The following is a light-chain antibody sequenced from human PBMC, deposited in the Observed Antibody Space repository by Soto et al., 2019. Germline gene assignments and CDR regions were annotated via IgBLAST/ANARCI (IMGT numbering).Light chain of an antibody. CDR3: SSYAGSNNFGV. CDR2: EVS. V-gene: IGLV2-8*01. J-gene: IGLJ1*01. CDR1: SSDVGGYNY. Sequence: QSVLTQPPSASGSPGQSVAISFTGTSSDVGGYNYVSWYQQRPGKAPKLMIYEVSKRPSGVPDRFSGSKSGNTASLTVSGLQAEDEADYYCSSYAGSNNFGVFGTGTKVTVL.